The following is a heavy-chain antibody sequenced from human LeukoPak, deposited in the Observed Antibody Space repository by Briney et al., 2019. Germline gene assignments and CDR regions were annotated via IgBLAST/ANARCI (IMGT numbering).Heavy chain of an antibody. J-gene: IGHJ5*02. D-gene: IGHD3-3*01. CDR3: AKDYDFWSGYPNWFDP. CDR2: ISGSGGST. CDR1: GFTFSSYA. V-gene: IGHV3-23*01. Sequence: EGSLRLSCAASGFTFSSYAMSWVRQAPGKGLEWVSAISGSGGSTYYADSVKGRFTISRDNSKNTLYLQMNSLRAEDTAVYYCAKDYDFWSGYPNWFDPWGQGTLVTVSS.